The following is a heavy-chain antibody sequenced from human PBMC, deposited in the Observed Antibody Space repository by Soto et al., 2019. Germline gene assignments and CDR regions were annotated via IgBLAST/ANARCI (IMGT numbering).Heavy chain of an antibody. Sequence: NPSETLSLTCTVSGGSISSGGFYWSWVRQPAGKGLEWIGRIFSSGSTSFNPSLESRVAMSVDTSKNHFSLNLSSVTAADMAVYYCAREGSYSAYNFAHGIQLWSFDFWGQGALVTVSS. J-gene: IGHJ4*02. V-gene: IGHV4-61*02. CDR2: IFSSGST. CDR1: GGSISSGGFY. CDR3: AREGSYSAYNFAHGIQLWSFDF. D-gene: IGHD5-12*01.